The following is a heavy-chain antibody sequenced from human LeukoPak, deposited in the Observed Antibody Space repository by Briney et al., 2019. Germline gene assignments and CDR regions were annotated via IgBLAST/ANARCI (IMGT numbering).Heavy chain of an antibody. CDR2: IYTSGST. J-gene: IGHJ4*02. CDR3: AREARDNWNYVTYFDY. CDR1: GGSISSYY. V-gene: IGHV4-4*07. Sequence: SEILSLTCTVSGGSISSYYWSWIRQPAGKGLEWIGRIYTSGSTNYNPSLKSRVTMSVDTSKNQFSLKLSSVTAADTAVYYCAREARDNWNYVTYFDYWGQGTLVTVSS. D-gene: IGHD1-7*01.